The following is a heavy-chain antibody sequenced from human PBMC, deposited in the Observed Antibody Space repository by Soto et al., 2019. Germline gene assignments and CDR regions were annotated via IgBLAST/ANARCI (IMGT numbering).Heavy chain of an antibody. D-gene: IGHD3-22*01. Sequence: EVQLLESGGGLVQPGGSLRLSCAASGFTFSSYAMSWVRQAPGKGLEWVSGISGSGGNTHYADSVKGRFTISRDNSKNTLYLQMNSLRSEDTAVYYCAGDSSGYSYDAFDIWGQGTMVTVSS. V-gene: IGHV3-23*01. CDR2: ISGSGGNT. J-gene: IGHJ3*02. CDR3: AGDSSGYSYDAFDI. CDR1: GFTFSSYA.